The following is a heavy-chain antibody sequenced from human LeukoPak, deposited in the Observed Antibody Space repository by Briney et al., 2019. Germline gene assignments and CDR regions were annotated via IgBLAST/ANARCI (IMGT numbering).Heavy chain of an antibody. J-gene: IGHJ3*02. CDR2: INHSGST. CDR3: ARALRAVSPEDAFDI. D-gene: IGHD2-8*02. Sequence: SETLSLTCAVYGGSFSGYYWSWIRQPPGKGLEWVGEINHSGSTNYNPSLKSRVTISVDTSKNQFSLKLSSVTAADTAVYYCARALRAVSPEDAFDIWGQGTMVTVSS. CDR1: GGSFSGYY. V-gene: IGHV4-34*01.